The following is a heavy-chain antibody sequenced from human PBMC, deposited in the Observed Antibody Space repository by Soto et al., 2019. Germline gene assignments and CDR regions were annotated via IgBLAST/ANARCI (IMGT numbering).Heavy chain of an antibody. V-gene: IGHV1-8*01. CDR2: MNPGSGDT. CDR3: ARGRTIVSPGN. J-gene: IGHJ4*02. Sequence: GTSVKVSCKASGYTFTNNDVSWVRQATGQGLEWMGWMNPGSGDTGYAQKFQGRVTMTGDTSISTAYMELNRLTSDDTAVYFCARGRTIVSPGNWGQGTLVTVSS. CDR1: GYTFTNND. D-gene: IGHD2-21*01.